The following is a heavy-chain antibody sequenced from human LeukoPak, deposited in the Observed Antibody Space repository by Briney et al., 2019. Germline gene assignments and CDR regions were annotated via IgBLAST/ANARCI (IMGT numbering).Heavy chain of an antibody. Sequence: PGGSLRLSCAASGFTLRSYSMNWVRQAPGKGLEWVSYITSPSNTIYYADSVKGRFTISRDNAKNSLYLQMNSLRLEDTAVYYCTRAMGRHCFDSWGQGTLVTVSS. CDR1: GFTLRSYS. D-gene: IGHD1-26*01. V-gene: IGHV3-48*01. J-gene: IGHJ5*01. CDR3: TRAMGRHCFDS. CDR2: ITSPSNTI.